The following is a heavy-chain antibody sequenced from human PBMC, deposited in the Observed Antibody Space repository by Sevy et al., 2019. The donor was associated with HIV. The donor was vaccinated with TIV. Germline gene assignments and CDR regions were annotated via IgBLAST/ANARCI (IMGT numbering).Heavy chain of an antibody. CDR1: GFTFSSYA. J-gene: IGHJ1*01. CDR3: AKWAYYVSSGYYSTQYFQH. Sequence: GGSLRLSCAASGFTFSSYAMSWVRQAPGKGLEWVSAISGSGGSTYYADSVKGRFTISRDNSKNMLYLQMNSLRAEDRAVYYCAKWAYYVSSGYYSTQYFQHWGQGTLVTVSS. D-gene: IGHD3-22*01. V-gene: IGHV3-23*01. CDR2: ISGSGGST.